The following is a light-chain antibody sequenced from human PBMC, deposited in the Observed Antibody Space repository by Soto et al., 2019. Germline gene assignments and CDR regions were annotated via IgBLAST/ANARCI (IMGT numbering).Light chain of an antibody. Sequence: EIVLTQSPGTLSLSPGERATLSCRASQSVSNNYLAWYQQKPGQAPRLLIYGASNRATGIPDRFSGSGSGTDFTITIISLHADDVAVYYCQQYYSGPPSFGQGTRVAIK. CDR3: QQYYSGPPS. V-gene: IGKV3-20*01. CDR2: GAS. J-gene: IGKJ1*01. CDR1: QSVSNNY.